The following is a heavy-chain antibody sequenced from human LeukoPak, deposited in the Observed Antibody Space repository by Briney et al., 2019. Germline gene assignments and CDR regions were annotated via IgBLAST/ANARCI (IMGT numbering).Heavy chain of an antibody. CDR2: INHSGST. J-gene: IGHJ5*02. V-gene: IGHV4-34*01. CDR3: ARALGYCSSTSCYTSPYNWFDP. D-gene: IGHD2-2*02. CDR1: GGSFSGYY. Sequence: SETLSLTCAVYGGSFSGYYRSWIRQPPGKGLEWIGEINHSGSTNYNPSLKSRVTISVDTSKNQFSLKLSSVTAADTAVYYCARALGYCSSTSCYTSPYNWFDPWGQGTLVTVSS.